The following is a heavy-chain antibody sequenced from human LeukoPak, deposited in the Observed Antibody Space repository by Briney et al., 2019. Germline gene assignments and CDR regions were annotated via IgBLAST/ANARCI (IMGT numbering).Heavy chain of an antibody. CDR1: GYTFTSYD. J-gene: IGHJ4*02. V-gene: IGHV1-8*01. CDR2: MNPNSGNT. Sequence: ASVKVSCKASGYTFTSYDINWVRQATGQGLEWMGWMNPNSGNTGYAQKFQGRVTMTRNTSISTAYMELGSLRSEDTAVYYCARGNHDYGDYEGYWGQGTLVTVSS. CDR3: ARGNHDYGDYEGY. D-gene: IGHD4-17*01.